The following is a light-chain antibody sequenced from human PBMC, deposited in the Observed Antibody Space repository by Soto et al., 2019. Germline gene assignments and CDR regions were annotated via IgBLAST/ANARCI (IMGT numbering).Light chain of an antibody. CDR2: GAS. CDR1: QSINW. CDR3: QVYNGHSWT. Sequence: DIQMTQSPSTLSASVGDRITITCRASQSINWLAWYQQKAGKAPKLLIYGASSLESGVPSRFSGSGSGTEFTLTISSLQPDDFATYYCQVYNGHSWTFGQGTKVEIK. V-gene: IGKV1-5*01. J-gene: IGKJ1*01.